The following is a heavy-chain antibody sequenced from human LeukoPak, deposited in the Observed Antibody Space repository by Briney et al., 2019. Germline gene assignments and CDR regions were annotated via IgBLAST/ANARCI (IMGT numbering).Heavy chain of an antibody. CDR3: ARGGIAVGGAFDI. D-gene: IGHD6-19*01. V-gene: IGHV4-59*08. CDR2: IYYSGST. Sequence: SETLSLTCTVSGGSISSYYWSWIRQPPGKGLEWIGYIYYSGSTNYNPSLKSRVTISVDTSKNQFSLKLSSVTAADTAVYYCARGGIAVGGAFDIWGQGTMVTVSS. CDR1: GGSISSYY. J-gene: IGHJ3*02.